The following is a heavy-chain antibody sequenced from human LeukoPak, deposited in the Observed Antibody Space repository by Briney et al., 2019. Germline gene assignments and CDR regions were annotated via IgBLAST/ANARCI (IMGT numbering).Heavy chain of an antibody. J-gene: IGHJ4*02. D-gene: IGHD3-16*01. CDR3: ARDHGVDFDY. CDR2: IYYTGST. V-gene: IGHV4-59*01. CDR1: GGSITSYY. Sequence: SETLSLTCTVSGGSITSYYWSWIRQPPGKGLEWIGYIYYTGSTNYNPSLKSRVTISVDTSKNQFSLKLSSVTAADTAVYYCARDHGVDFDYWGQGTLVTVSS.